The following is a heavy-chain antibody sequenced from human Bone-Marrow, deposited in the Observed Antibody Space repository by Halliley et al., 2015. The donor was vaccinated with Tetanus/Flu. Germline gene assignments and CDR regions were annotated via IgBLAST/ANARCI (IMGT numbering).Heavy chain of an antibody. D-gene: IGHD7-27*01. V-gene: IGHV3-7*03. CDR3: VSEDPGF. Sequence: PGKGLEWVANIKEDGSENYVDSVKGRFTISRDNAKTSLYLQMNSLRAEDTAVYYCVSEDPGFWGQGTLVTVSS. J-gene: IGHJ4*02. CDR2: IKEDGSEN.